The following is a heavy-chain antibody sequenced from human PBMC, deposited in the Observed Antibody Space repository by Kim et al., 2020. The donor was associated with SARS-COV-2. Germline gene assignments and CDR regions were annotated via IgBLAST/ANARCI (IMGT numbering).Heavy chain of an antibody. CDR2: IRVKVFGGTA. Sequence: GGSLRLSCSASGFTFGDYTMAWFRQAPGKGLEWVGFIRVKVFGGTAEYDASVKGRFTISRDDSKSIAYLQLNSLKTEDTAVYYCTREARVYSGSRIIDDAFDIWGQGTMVTVSS. D-gene: IGHD5-12*01. J-gene: IGHJ3*02. CDR1: GFTFGDYT. CDR3: TREARVYSGSRIIDDAFDI. V-gene: IGHV3-49*03.